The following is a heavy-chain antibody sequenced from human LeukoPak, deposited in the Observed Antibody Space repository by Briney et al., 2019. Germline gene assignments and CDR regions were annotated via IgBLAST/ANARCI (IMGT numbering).Heavy chain of an antibody. D-gene: IGHD6-19*01. J-gene: IGHJ5*02. CDR2: ISYDGSNK. CDR1: GFTFSSYA. CDR3: ARDSYSSGWYWFDP. V-gene: IGHV3-30-3*01. Sequence: GGSLRLSCAASGFTFSSYAMHWVRQAPGKGLEWVAVISYDGSNKYYADSVKGRFTISRDNSKNTLYLQMNGLRAEDTAVYYCARDSYSSGWYWFDPWGQGTLVTVSS.